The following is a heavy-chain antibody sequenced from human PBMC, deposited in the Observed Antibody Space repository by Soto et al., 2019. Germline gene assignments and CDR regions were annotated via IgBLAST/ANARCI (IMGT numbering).Heavy chain of an antibody. D-gene: IGHD1-26*01. V-gene: IGHV3-30*18. CDR2: ISYDGSNT. CDR1: GFTFSSYG. Sequence: QVQLVESGGGVVQPGRSLRLSCAASGFTFSSYGMHWVRQAPGKGLEWVAIISYDGSNTYYADSVKGRFTISRDNSKNTLYLQMNSPTAEDTSVYYCAKEGGMSGSYYISSSYYFDYWGQGTLVTVSS. J-gene: IGHJ4*02. CDR3: AKEGGMSGSYYISSSYYFDY.